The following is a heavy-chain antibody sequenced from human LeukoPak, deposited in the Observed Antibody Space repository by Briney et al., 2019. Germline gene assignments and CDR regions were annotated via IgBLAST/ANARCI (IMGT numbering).Heavy chain of an antibody. J-gene: IGHJ3*02. D-gene: IGHD3-22*01. CDR3: ARGGLENGYHSNDAFDI. V-gene: IGHV4-59*01. CDR1: GGSITGYY. Sequence: SETLSLTCTVSGGSITGYYWSWIRQPPGKGLQWIGYIYYTGSVNYNPSLKSRVTISVDTSKNQFSLKLSSVTAADTAAYFCARGGLENGYHSNDAFDIWGQGTLVAVSS. CDR2: IYYTGSV.